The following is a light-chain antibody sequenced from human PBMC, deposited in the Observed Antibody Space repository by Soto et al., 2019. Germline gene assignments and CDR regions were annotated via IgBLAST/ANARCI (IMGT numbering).Light chain of an antibody. Sequence: DIQMTQSPSTLSASVGDRVTITCRASQSTSSWLAWYQHKPGKAPKLLIYKTSTLESGVPLRFSGSGAGTEFTLTIGCLQADDFATYYCQQYSSYSYSFGQGTKLEIK. J-gene: IGKJ2*03. V-gene: IGKV1-5*03. CDR1: QSTSSW. CDR3: QQYSSYSYS. CDR2: KTS.